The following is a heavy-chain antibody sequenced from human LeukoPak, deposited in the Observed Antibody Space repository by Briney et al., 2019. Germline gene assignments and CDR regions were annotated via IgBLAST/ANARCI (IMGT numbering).Heavy chain of an antibody. D-gene: IGHD2-2*01. Sequence: GSSVTVSFKASGGTFSSYAISWVRQVPGQGLEWMGRIIPILGIANYAQKFQGRVTITADKSTSTAYMELSSLRSEDTAVYYCARGPAAISRSFGWFDPWGQGTLVTVSS. CDR2: IIPILGIA. J-gene: IGHJ5*02. CDR3: ARGPAAISRSFGWFDP. V-gene: IGHV1-69*04. CDR1: GGTFSSYA.